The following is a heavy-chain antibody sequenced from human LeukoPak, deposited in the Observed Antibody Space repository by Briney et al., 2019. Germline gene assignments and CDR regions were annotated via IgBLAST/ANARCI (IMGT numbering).Heavy chain of an antibody. CDR2: IYYSGST. Sequence: PSETLSLTCTVSGGSLSSYYCSWIRQPPGKGLEWIGYIYYSGSTSYNPSLKSRVTISVDTSKNQFSLKLSSVTAADTALYYCARDLRGSSCYDYWGQGTLVTVSS. CDR3: ARDLRGSSCYDY. J-gene: IGHJ4*02. V-gene: IGHV4-59*01. D-gene: IGHD2-2*01. CDR1: GGSLSSYY.